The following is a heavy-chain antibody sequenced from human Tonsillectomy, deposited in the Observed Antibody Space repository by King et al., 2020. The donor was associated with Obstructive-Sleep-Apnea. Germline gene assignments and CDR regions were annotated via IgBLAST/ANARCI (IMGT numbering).Heavy chain of an antibody. Sequence: VQLVESGGGLVKPGGSLRLSCAASGFTFSSYSMNWVRQAPGKGLEWVSSITSSSGYIYYADSVRGRFTISRDNAKNSLYLQMSSLRAEDTAVYYCAGGLPDFWSAFQWEDYWGQGTLVTVSS. CDR1: GFTFSSYS. J-gene: IGHJ4*02. V-gene: IGHV3-21*01. CDR3: AGGLPDFWSAFQWEDY. D-gene: IGHD3-3*01. CDR2: ITSSSGYI.